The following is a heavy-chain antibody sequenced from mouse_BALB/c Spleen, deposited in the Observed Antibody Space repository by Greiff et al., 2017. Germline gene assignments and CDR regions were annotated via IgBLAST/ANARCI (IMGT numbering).Heavy chain of an antibody. J-gene: IGHJ3*01. CDR2: INSNGGST. CDR3: ARGEFAY. Sequence: QLVESGGGLVQPGGSLKLSCAASGFTFSSYGMSWVRQTPDKRLELVATINSNGGSTYYPDSVKGRFTISRDNAKNTLYLQMSSLKSEDTAMYYCARGEFAYWGQGTLVTVSA. CDR1: GFTFSSYG. V-gene: IGHV5-6-3*01.